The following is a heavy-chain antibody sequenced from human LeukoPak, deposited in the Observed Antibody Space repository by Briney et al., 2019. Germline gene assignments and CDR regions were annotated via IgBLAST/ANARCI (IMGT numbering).Heavy chain of an antibody. CDR3: ARDGTYDDYGNWFDP. Sequence: ASVKVSCKSSGYTFTNYAISWVRQAPGQGLEWMGWINSYNGNTNYAQKLQGRVTMTTDTSTSTAYMELSSLRSDDTAVYYCARDGTYDDYGNWFDPWGQGTLVTVSS. D-gene: IGHD4-17*01. V-gene: IGHV1-18*01. CDR2: INSYNGNT. J-gene: IGHJ5*02. CDR1: GYTFTNYA.